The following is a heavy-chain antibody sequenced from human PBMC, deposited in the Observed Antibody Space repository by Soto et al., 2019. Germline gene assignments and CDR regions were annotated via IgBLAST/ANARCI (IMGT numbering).Heavy chain of an antibody. Sequence: GGSLRLSCAASGFTFSSYGMHWVRQAPGKGLEWVAVIWYDGSNKYYADSVKGRFTISRDNSKNTLYLQMNSLRAEDTAVYYCARDANSYYYAPSAFDIWGQGTMVTVSS. CDR2: IWYDGSNK. CDR3: ARDANSYYYAPSAFDI. V-gene: IGHV3-33*01. CDR1: GFTFSSYG. D-gene: IGHD3-10*01. J-gene: IGHJ3*02.